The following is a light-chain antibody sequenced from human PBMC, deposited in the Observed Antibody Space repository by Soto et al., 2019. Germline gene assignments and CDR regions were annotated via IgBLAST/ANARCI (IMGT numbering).Light chain of an antibody. CDR2: HTS. V-gene: IGKV3-20*01. Sequence: EIVLTQSPGTLFLSPGERATLSCRASQSIRSRFFAWYQQKAGQAPKLLIHHTSDRATDLPDRFSGSGSGTDFTLTIDRLEPEDLAVYYCQQYDRSPYTFGQGTKVDIK. CDR1: QSIRSRF. CDR3: QQYDRSPYT. J-gene: IGKJ2*01.